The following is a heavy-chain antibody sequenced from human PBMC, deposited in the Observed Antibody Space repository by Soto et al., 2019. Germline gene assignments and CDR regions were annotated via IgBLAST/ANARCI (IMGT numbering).Heavy chain of an antibody. CDR3: VKDRSDTWSFDY. D-gene: IGHD2-8*02. CDR2: VTHDGSLY. J-gene: IGHJ4*02. Sequence: QVQLVESGGGVVQPGRSLRLSCVASGFTFSSCAMHWVRQVPGKGLEWLAVVTHDGSLYPYADSVKGRFSISRDNSRKTLSLQMNSLRPEDTAVYYCVKDRSDTWSFDYWGQGTLVTVSS. V-gene: IGHV3-30*18. CDR1: GFTFSSCA.